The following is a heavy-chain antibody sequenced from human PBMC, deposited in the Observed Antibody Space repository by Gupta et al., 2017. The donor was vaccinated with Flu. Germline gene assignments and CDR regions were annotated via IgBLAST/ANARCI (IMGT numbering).Heavy chain of an antibody. Sequence: EVQLLESGGGVVQPGESLRLSCVVSGLPFSDYAMNWVRQAPGKGLEGLSTVGSGGDRKCYADSVMGRFTISRDNSKNTIYLQMNSLTGDDTAIYYCAKDRSGNPAIDYWGQGALVTVSA. CDR3: AKDRSGNPAIDY. J-gene: IGHJ4*02. CDR1: GLPFSDYA. V-gene: IGHV3-23*01. CDR2: VGSGGDRK. D-gene: IGHD6-13*01.